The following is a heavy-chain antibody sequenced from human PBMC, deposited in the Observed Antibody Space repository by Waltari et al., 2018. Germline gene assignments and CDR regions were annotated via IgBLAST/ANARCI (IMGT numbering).Heavy chain of an antibody. J-gene: IGHJ6*02. D-gene: IGHD3-10*01. CDR3: ARRAGSGSYYYYYYYGMDV. CDR2: ISGSCGST. Sequence: EVQLVDSGGGLVQPGGSLRLSCAASGFNFSSYPMILVRQAPGTGLGWVSAISGSCGSTYYADSVKGRFTISRDNSKNTLYLQMNSLRAEDTAVYYCARRAGSGSYYYYYYYGMDVWGQGTTVTVSS. V-gene: IGHV3-23*04. CDR1: GFNFSSYP.